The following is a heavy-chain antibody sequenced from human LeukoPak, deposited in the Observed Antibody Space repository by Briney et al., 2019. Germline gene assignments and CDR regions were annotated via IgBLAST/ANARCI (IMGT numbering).Heavy chain of an antibody. V-gene: IGHV4-39*07. J-gene: IGHJ3*02. CDR1: GGSISSSSYY. CDR2: IYYSGST. D-gene: IGHD2-2*02. Sequence: SETLSLTCTVSGGSISSSSYYWGWIRQPPGKGLEWIGSIYYSGSTYYNPSLKSRVTISVDTSKNQFSLKLSSVTAADTAVYYCARVYCSSTSCYTGGAFDIWGQGTMVTVSS. CDR3: ARVYCSSTSCYTGGAFDI.